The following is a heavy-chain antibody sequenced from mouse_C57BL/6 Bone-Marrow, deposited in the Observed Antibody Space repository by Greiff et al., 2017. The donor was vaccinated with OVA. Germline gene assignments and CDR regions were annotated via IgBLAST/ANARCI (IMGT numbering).Heavy chain of an antibody. D-gene: IGHD2-4*01. CDR3: ARHVITCYFDY. V-gene: IGHV5-6*01. J-gene: IGHJ2*01. CDR2: ISSGGSYT. Sequence: EVQRVESGGDLVKPGGSLKLSCAASGFTFSSYGMSWVRQTPDKRLEWVATISSGGSYTYYPDSVKGRFTISRDNAKNTLYLQMSSLKSEDTAMYYCARHVITCYFDYWGQGTTLTVSS. CDR1: GFTFSSYG.